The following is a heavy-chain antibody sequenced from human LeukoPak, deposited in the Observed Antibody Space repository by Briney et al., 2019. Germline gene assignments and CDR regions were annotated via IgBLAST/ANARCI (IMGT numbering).Heavy chain of an antibody. V-gene: IGHV1-8*01. Sequence: RASVKVACKASGYTFTSYDIIWVRQATGQGLEWMGWMKPNSGNTGYAQKFQGRVTMTRNTSISTAYMELSSLRSEDTAVYYCARDNGGTAMAYYYYYYMDVWGKGTTVTISS. CDR2: MKPNSGNT. D-gene: IGHD5-18*01. CDR3: ARDNGGTAMAYYYYYYMDV. CDR1: GYTFTSYD. J-gene: IGHJ6*03.